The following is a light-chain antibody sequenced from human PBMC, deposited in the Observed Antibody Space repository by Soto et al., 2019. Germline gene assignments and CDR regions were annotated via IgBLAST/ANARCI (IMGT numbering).Light chain of an antibody. J-gene: IGKJ1*01. CDR2: GAS. CDR3: QQYGSSPWT. Sequence: VLTQSPGTLSLYTGERATLSCRASQSVSSSYLAWYQQKPGQAPRLLIYGASSRATGIPDRFSGSGSGTDFTLTISRLEPEDFAVYYCQQYGSSPWTFGQGSMVDI. CDR1: QSVSSSY. V-gene: IGKV3-20*01.